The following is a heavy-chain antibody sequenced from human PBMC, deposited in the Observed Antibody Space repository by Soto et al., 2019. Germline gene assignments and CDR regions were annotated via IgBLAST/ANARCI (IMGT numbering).Heavy chain of an antibody. V-gene: IGHV3-23*01. J-gene: IGHJ4*02. Sequence: GGSLRLSCAASGFTFSSYAMSWVRQAPGKGLEWVSAISGSGGSTYYADSVKGRFTISRDNSKNQVVLTMTNMDPVDTATYYCAHSPVAGTFWDYWGQGTLVTVSS. CDR1: GFTFSSYA. CDR2: ISGSGGST. CDR3: AHSPVAGTFWDY. D-gene: IGHD6-19*01.